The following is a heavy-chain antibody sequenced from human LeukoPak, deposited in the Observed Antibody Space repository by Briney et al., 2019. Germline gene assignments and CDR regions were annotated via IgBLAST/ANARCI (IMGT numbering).Heavy chain of an antibody. D-gene: IGHD6-13*01. V-gene: IGHV3-23*01. J-gene: IGHJ4*02. Sequence: GGSLRLSCAASGFTFSSYAMSWVRQAPGKGLEWVSSISATGGGTYYGGSVKGRFTISRDNSKNTLYLQVNSLRAEDTALYYCAKGQKQFDYWGQGTLVTVSS. CDR1: GFTFSSYA. CDR3: AKGQKQFDY. CDR2: ISATGGGT.